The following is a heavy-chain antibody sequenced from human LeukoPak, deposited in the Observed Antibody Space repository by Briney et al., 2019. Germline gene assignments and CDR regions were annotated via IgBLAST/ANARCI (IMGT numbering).Heavy chain of an antibody. D-gene: IGHD3-22*01. J-gene: IGHJ4*02. CDR3: ARDGRVILPLDY. Sequence: ASVKVSCKSSGYTFTVYYMHWVRQAPGQGLEWMGWINPNSGGTNYTQKFQGRVTMTRETSISTAYMELSRLRSDDTAVYYCARDGRVILPLDYWGQGTLVTVSS. V-gene: IGHV1-2*02. CDR1: GYTFTVYY. CDR2: INPNSGGT.